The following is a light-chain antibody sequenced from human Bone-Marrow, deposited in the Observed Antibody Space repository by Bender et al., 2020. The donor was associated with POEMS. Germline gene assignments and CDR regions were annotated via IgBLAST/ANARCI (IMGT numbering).Light chain of an antibody. Sequence: QSALTQPASVSASPGQSITISCTGTSGDIGRYDFVSWYQQYPGKAPKLMIYDVSTRPSWVSNRFSGSKSGNTASLTIFGLQAEEEADYYCSSYTSSSTWVFGGGAKLTVL. CDR1: SGDIGRYDF. J-gene: IGLJ3*02. CDR2: DVS. V-gene: IGLV2-14*03. CDR3: SSYTSSSTWV.